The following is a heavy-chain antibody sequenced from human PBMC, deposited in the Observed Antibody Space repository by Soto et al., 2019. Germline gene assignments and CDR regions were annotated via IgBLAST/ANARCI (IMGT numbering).Heavy chain of an antibody. D-gene: IGHD3-22*01. CDR2: IYPGDSDT. V-gene: IGHV5-51*01. CDR3: ARTTYYYDSSGYYSFDY. CDR1: GYSFTSYW. J-gene: IGHJ4*02. Sequence: GESLKISCKGSGYSFTSYWIGWVRQMPGKGLEWMGIIYPGDSDTRYSPSFQGQVTISADKSISTAYLQWSSLKASDTAMYYCARTTYYYDSSGYYSFDYWGQGTLVTVSS.